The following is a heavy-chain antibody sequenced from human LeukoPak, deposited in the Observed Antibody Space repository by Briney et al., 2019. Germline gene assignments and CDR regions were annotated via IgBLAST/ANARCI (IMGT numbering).Heavy chain of an antibody. CDR3: ARELPFDY. Sequence: GGSPRLSCAASGFTFSSYWMHWVRQAPGKGLVWVSRIKSDGSTTNYADSVKGRFTISRDNAKNTLYLQMNSMRAEDTAVYYCARELPFDYWGQGTLVTVSS. D-gene: IGHD5-18*01. CDR1: GFTFSSYW. CDR2: IKSDGSTT. V-gene: IGHV3-74*01. J-gene: IGHJ4*02.